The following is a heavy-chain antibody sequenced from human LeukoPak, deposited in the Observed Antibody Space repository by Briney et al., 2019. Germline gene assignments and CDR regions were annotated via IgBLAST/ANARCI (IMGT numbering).Heavy chain of an antibody. D-gene: IGHD3-22*01. CDR3: ARAEDYDSSGYLMGY. CDR2: IIPILGIA. V-gene: IGHV1-69*04. Sequence: ASVKVSCKASGGTFGSYAISWVRQTPGQGLEWMGRIIPILGIANYAQKFQGRVTITADKSTSTAYMELSSLRSEDTAVYYCARAEDYDSSGYLMGYWGQGTLVTVSS. CDR1: GGTFGSYA. J-gene: IGHJ4*02.